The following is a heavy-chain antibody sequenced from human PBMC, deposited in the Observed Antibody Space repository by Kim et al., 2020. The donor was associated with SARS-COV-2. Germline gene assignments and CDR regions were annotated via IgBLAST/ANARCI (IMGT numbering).Heavy chain of an antibody. CDR1: GYTFTTFT. V-gene: IGHV1-3*01. CDR2: INAGNGDT. J-gene: IGHJ4*02. D-gene: IGHD2-21*01. Sequence: ASVKVSCKTSGYTFTTFTIHWVRQAPGQSLEWMGWINAGNGDTKYSQMFQDRVSITRDTSATTVYMELSNLRSEDTAVIYCARGGRGEAIANFYWGQGTLVAVSS. CDR3: ARGGRGEAIANFY.